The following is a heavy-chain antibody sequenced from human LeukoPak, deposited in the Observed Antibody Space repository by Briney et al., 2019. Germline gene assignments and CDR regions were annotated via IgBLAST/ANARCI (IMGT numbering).Heavy chain of an antibody. CDR1: GFTVSSNY. V-gene: IGHV3-66*01. Sequence: PGGSLRLSCAASGFTVSSNYMSWVRQAPGKGLEWVSVIYSGGSTYYADSVKGRFTISRDNSKNTLYLQMNSLRAEDTAVYYCARSAGYCSSTSCYRGFDYWGQGTLVTASS. CDR3: ARSAGYCSSTSCYRGFDY. D-gene: IGHD2-2*02. CDR2: IYSGGST. J-gene: IGHJ4*02.